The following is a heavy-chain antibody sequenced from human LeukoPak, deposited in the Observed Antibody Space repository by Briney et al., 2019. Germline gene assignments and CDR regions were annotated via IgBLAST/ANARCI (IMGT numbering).Heavy chain of an antibody. D-gene: IGHD1-1*01. CDR3: ARAGTSDQLTLDY. CDR1: GYTFTSYD. V-gene: IGHV1-69*05. J-gene: IGHJ4*02. Sequence: GASVKVSCKASGYTFTSYDINWVRQAPGQGLEWMGGIIPIFGTANYAQKFQGRVTITTDESTSTAYMELSSLRSEDTAVYYCARAGTSDQLTLDYWGQGTLVTVSS. CDR2: IIPIFGTA.